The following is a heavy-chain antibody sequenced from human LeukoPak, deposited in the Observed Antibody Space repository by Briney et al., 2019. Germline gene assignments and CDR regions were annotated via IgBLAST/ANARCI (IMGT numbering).Heavy chain of an antibody. D-gene: IGHD3-3*01. CDR2: VHLDGRT. J-gene: IGHJ4*02. CDR1: GGSVTSTNW. V-gene: IGHV4-4*02. Sequence: SETLSLTCGVSGGSVTSTNWWPWVRQPPGKGLEWIGEVHLDGRTNYNPSLKSRLTMSVDLSENHVSLKLTSVTAADTAVYYCAREGGFYRPLDYSGQGTLVTVSS. CDR3: AREGGFYRPLDY.